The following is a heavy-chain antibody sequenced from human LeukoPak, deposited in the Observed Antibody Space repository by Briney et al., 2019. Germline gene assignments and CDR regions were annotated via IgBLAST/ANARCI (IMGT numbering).Heavy chain of an antibody. Sequence: GGSLRLSCAASGFTFSDYYMSWIRQAPGKGLEWVSYISSSGSTIYYADSVKGRFTISRDNAKNSLYLQMNSLRAEDTAVYCCARRPRPRDGYSPLYYGMDVWGQGTTVTVSS. CDR1: GFTFSDYY. CDR2: ISSSGSTI. J-gene: IGHJ6*02. V-gene: IGHV3-11*04. CDR3: ARRPRPRDGYSPLYYGMDV. D-gene: IGHD5-24*01.